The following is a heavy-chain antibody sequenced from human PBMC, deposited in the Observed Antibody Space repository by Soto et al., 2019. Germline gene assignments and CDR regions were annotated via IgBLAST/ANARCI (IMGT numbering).Heavy chain of an antibody. CDR2: ISAYNGNT. V-gene: IGHV1-18*01. CDR3: ARDLRDRQQLGDAFDI. CDR1: GYTFTSYG. Sequence: QVQLVQSGAEVKKPGASVKVSCKASGYTFTSYGISWVRQAPGQGLEWMGWISAYNGNTNYAQKLQGRLTMTTDTSTSTAYMELRSLRSDDTAVYYCARDLRDRQQLGDAFDIWGQGTMVTVSS. D-gene: IGHD6-13*01. J-gene: IGHJ3*02.